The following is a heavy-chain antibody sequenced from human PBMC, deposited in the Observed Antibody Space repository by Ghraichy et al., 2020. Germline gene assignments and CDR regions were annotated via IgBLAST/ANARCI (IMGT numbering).Heavy chain of an antibody. CDR2: INAGNGNT. CDR1: GYTFTSYA. Sequence: ASVKVSCKASGYTFTSYAMHWVRQAPGQRLEWMGWINAGNGNTKYSQKFQGRVTITRDTSASTAYMELSSLRSEDTAVYYCARPRPTIAAAATPPETDYWGQGTLVTVSS. V-gene: IGHV1-3*01. J-gene: IGHJ4*02. CDR3: ARPRPTIAAAATPPETDY. D-gene: IGHD6-13*01.